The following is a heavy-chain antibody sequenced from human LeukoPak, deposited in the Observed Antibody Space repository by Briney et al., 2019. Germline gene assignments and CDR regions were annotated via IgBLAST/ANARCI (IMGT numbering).Heavy chain of an antibody. J-gene: IGHJ3*02. Sequence: PSETLSLTCAAYGGSFSGYYWSWIRQPPGKGLECIGFIYYSGSTNYNPSLKSRVTISVDTSKNQFSLKLSSVTAADTAVYYCARARNYYDSSDYYYEGDAFDIWGQGTMVTVSS. CDR1: GGSFSGYY. V-gene: IGHV4-59*01. CDR2: IYYSGST. D-gene: IGHD3-22*01. CDR3: ARARNYYDSSDYYYEGDAFDI.